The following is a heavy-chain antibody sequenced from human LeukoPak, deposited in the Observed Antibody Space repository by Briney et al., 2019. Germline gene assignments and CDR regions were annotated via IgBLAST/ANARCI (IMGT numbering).Heavy chain of an antibody. CDR2: IYYSGST. V-gene: IGHV4-30-4*08. Sequence: SWVRQPPGKGLEWIGYIYYSGSTYYNPSLKSRVTISVDTSKNQFSLKLSSVTAADTAVYYCARDQTGFDYWGQGTLVTVSS. D-gene: IGHD3-9*01. J-gene: IGHJ4*02. CDR3: ARDQTGFDY.